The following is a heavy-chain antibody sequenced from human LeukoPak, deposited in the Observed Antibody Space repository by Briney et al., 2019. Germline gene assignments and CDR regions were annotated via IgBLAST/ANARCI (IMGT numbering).Heavy chain of an antibody. CDR2: IYYSGST. CDR3: AREGIAAAGDNWFDP. J-gene: IGHJ5*02. D-gene: IGHD6-13*01. CDR1: GGPISSSSYY. Sequence: PSETLSLTCTVSGGPISSSSYYWGWIRQPPGKGLEWIGSIYYSGSTYYNPSFKSRVTISVDTSKNQFSLKLSSVTAADTAVYYCAREGIAAAGDNWFDPWGQGTLVTVSS. V-gene: IGHV4-39*07.